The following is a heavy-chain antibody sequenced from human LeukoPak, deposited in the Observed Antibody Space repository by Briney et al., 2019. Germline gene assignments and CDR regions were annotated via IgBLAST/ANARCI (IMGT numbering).Heavy chain of an antibody. D-gene: IGHD3-22*01. J-gene: IGHJ4*02. Sequence: PGGSLRLSCQASGFTFYMYAMSWVRQAPGKGLEWVASMCGTAGCTFYPDSVKGRFTISRDNSKNVLYLRMNSLTAEDTAIYYCAKDRPNFHENSGHYYRRDGHSWGQGTLVTVSS. CDR3: AKDRPNFHENSGHYYRRDGHS. CDR1: GFTFYMYA. V-gene: IGHV3-23*01. CDR2: MCGTAGCT.